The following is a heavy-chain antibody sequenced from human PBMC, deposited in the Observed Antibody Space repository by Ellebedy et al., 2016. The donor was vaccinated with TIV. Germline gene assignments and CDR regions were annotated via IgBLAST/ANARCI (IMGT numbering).Heavy chain of an antibody. CDR3: AREVPAAPSDYYYGMDV. Sequence: ASVKVSCKASGYTFTSYYMHWVRQAPGQGLEWMGIINPSGGSTSYAQKFQGRVTMTRDTSISTAYMELSRLRSDDTAVYYRAREVPAAPSDYYYGMDVWGQGTTVTVSS. V-gene: IGHV1-46*01. D-gene: IGHD2-2*01. CDR1: GYTFTSYY. J-gene: IGHJ6*02. CDR2: INPSGGST.